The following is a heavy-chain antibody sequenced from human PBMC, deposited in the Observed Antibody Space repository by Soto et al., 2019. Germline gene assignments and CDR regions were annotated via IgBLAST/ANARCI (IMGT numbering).Heavy chain of an antibody. V-gene: IGHV4-4*07. J-gene: IGHJ5*02. Sequence: SETLSLTCTVSGDSMSSYYWTWIRQPAGKGLEWIGRVYSSGGTHYNPSLKSRVTISLDTSKNQFSLRLLSVTDADTAVYYCARGQRFSDWFDPWGQGTLVTAPQ. CDR2: VYSSGGT. D-gene: IGHD3-3*01. CDR3: ARGQRFSDWFDP. CDR1: GDSMSSYY.